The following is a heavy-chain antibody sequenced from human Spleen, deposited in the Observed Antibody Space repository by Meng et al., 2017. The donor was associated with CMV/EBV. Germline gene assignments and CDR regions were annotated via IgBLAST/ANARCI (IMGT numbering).Heavy chain of an antibody. CDR2: IYYSGST. Sequence: QLQLPESGPGLVKPSETLSLTCTVSGGSISSSSYYWGWIRQPPGKGLEWIGSIYYSGSTYYNPSLKSRVTISVDTSKNQFSLKLSSVTAADTAVYYCARGGNGVCPTHWGQGTLVTVSS. CDR3: ARGGNGVCPTH. D-gene: IGHD2-8*01. V-gene: IGHV4-39*07. CDR1: GGSISSSSYY. J-gene: IGHJ4*02.